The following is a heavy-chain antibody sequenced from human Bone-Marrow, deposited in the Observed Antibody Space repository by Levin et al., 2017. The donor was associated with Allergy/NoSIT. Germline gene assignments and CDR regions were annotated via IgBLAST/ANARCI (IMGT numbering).Heavy chain of an antibody. CDR3: ASGCGGDCYS. D-gene: IGHD2-21*01. CDR2: ISHDGSRK. Sequence: SCAASGFSFFGYAVHWVRQAPGKGLEWVSLISHDGSRKYYADSVKGRFTISRDKSEKILVLQMRSLRPEDTAIYYCASGCGGDCYSWGQGTLVTVSS. V-gene: IGHV3-30*04. CDR1: GFSFFGYA. J-gene: IGHJ4*02.